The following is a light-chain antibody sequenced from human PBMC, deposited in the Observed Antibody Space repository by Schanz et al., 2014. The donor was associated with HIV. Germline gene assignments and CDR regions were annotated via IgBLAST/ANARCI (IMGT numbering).Light chain of an antibody. V-gene: IGKV1-5*03. CDR2: KAS. CDR1: QSISSW. CDR3: QQCVTYPYT. J-gene: IGKJ2*01. Sequence: DVQMTQSPSTLSASVGDRVTITCRASQSISSWLAWYQQRPGKAPKLLISKASTLESGVPSRFSGSGSGTEFTLTISSLQPDDLATYYCQQCVTYPYTFGQGTTLDIK.